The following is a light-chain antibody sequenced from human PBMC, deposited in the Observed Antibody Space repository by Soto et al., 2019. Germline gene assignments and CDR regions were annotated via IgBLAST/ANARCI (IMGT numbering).Light chain of an antibody. CDR3: SSYRASSTLWV. J-gene: IGLJ3*02. CDR2: EVT. Sequence: QSVLTQPASVSGSPGQSITISCTGTRSDVGSYNSIAWYQQLPGKAPRVMIFEVTKRPSGVSARFSASKSGNTASLSISGLQAEDEADYYCSSYRASSTLWVFGGGTKLTVL. CDR1: RSDVGSYNS. V-gene: IGLV2-14*02.